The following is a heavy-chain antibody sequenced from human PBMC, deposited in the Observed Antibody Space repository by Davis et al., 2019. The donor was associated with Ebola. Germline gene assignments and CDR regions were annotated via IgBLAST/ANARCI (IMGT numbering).Heavy chain of an antibody. CDR2: ISAYNGNT. Sequence: ASVKVSCKTSGYTFTTYDIHWVRQAPGQGLEWMGWISAYNGNTNSAQKLQGRVTMTTDTSTSTAYMELRSLTSDDTAVYYCARPGVATYGLSVRAFDIWGQETMVTVSS. J-gene: IGHJ3*02. CDR3: ARPGVATYGLSVRAFDI. D-gene: IGHD5-12*01. CDR1: GYTFTTYD. V-gene: IGHV1-18*01.